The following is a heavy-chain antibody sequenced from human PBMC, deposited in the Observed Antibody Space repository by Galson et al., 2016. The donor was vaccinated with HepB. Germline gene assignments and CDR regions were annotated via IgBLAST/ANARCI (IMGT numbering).Heavy chain of an antibody. V-gene: IGHV3-30*18. CDR1: GFTFSHYG. J-gene: IGHJ4*02. CDR3: AKAPNPGTTLYPLDY. CDR2: ISYDGSNK. D-gene: IGHD1-7*01. Sequence: SLRLSCAASGFTFSHYGMYWVRQAPGKGLEWVAVISYDGSNKYSTESVKGRFTISRDNSKNTLFLQMNSLRVEDTAVYYCAKAPNPGTTLYPLDYWGQGSLVTVSS.